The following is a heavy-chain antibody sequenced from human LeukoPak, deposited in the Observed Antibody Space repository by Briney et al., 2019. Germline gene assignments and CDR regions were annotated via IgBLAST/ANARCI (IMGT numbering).Heavy chain of an antibody. V-gene: IGHV3-64*01. J-gene: IGHJ4*02. Sequence: GGSLRLSCAASGFTFVSYAMHWVRQAPGKGLEYVSGISSNGGSTYYANPVKGRFTISRDNSKNTLYLQMGSLTAEDMAVYYCARVPEGWALFDYWGQGTLVTVSS. CDR1: GFTFVSYA. D-gene: IGHD1-14*01. CDR2: ISSNGGST. CDR3: ARVPEGWALFDY.